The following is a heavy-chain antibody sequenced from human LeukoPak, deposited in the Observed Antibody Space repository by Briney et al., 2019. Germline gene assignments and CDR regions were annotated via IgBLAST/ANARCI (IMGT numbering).Heavy chain of an antibody. V-gene: IGHV5-51*01. CDR2: IYPGDSDT. D-gene: IGHD1-26*01. Sequence: GESLKISCKGSGYSFTSYWIGWVRQMPGKGLEWMGIIYPGDSDTRYSPSFQGQVTISADNSIRTAYLQWSSLKASDTAIYYCARPSGSYQYYFDYWGQGTLVTVSS. J-gene: IGHJ4*02. CDR1: GYSFTSYW. CDR3: ARPSGSYQYYFDY.